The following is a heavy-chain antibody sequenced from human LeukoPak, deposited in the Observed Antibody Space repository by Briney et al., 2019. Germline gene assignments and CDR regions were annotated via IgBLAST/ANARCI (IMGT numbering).Heavy chain of an antibody. Sequence: GASVKVSCKASGGTFSSYAISWVRQAPGQGLEWMGGIIPIFGTANYAQKFQGRVTITADKSTSTAYMEPSSLRSEDTAVYYCSLASGSYPPGYWGQGTLVTVSS. CDR1: GGTFSSYA. V-gene: IGHV1-69*06. CDR3: SLASGSYPPGY. D-gene: IGHD3-10*01. J-gene: IGHJ4*02. CDR2: IIPIFGTA.